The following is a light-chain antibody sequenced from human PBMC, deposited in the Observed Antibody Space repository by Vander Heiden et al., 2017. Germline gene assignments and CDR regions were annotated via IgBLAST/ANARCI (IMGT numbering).Light chain of an antibody. CDR3: QQSYSTPIT. CDR1: QSISSY. V-gene: IGKV1-39*01. Sequence: DIQMPHSPSSLSASVEDRVTITCRASQSISSYLNWYQQKPGKAPKLLIYAASSVQSGVPSRFSGSGSGTDFTLTISSLQPEDFATYYCQQSYSTPITFGQGTRLEIK. CDR2: AAS. J-gene: IGKJ5*01.